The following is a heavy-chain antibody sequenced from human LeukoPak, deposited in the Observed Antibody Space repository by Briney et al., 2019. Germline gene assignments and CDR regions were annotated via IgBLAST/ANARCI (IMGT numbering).Heavy chain of an antibody. CDR3: ATIKRGDIFGYFDF. J-gene: IGHJ4*02. V-gene: IGHV4-59*11. CDR2: LYGSGST. Sequence: PSETLSLTCTVSGGSISSHYWGWIRQPPGKGLEWIGYLYGSGSTKANPSLESRVTLSADTSKNQFPLRLSSVTAADTAVYYCATIKRGDIFGYFDFWGQGILVAVSS. CDR1: GGSISSHY. D-gene: IGHD5-18*01.